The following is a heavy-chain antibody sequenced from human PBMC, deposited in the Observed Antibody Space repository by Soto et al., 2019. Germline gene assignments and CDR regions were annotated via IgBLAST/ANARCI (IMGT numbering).Heavy chain of an antibody. CDR2: INAGNGNT. Sequence: ASVKVSCKGSGYTFTGYAMHWVRQAPGQRLEWMGWINAGNGNTKYSQKFQGRVTITRDDSTTTAYMELSSLRSDDTAVYYCAKDGGREGYFGNWFDPWGQGTLVTVSS. D-gene: IGHD2-15*01. J-gene: IGHJ5*02. CDR1: GYTFTGYA. CDR3: AKDGGREGYFGNWFDP. V-gene: IGHV1-3*01.